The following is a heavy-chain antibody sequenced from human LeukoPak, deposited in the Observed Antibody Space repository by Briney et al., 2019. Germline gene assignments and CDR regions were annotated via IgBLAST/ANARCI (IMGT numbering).Heavy chain of an antibody. CDR1: GGSFSGYY. J-gene: IGHJ4*02. V-gene: IGHV4-34*09. D-gene: IGHD3-22*01. CDR3: AKLRDSSGSFDY. Sequence: KPSETLSLTCAVYGGSFSGYYWSWIRQPPGKGLEWIGEINHSGSTNYNPSLKSRVTISVDTSKNQFSLKLSSVTAADTAVYYRAKLRDSSGSFDYWGQGTLVTVSS. CDR2: INHSGST.